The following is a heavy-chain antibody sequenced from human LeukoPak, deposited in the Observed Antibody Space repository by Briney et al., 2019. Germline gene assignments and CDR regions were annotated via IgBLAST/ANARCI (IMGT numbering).Heavy chain of an antibody. CDR3: ARDLGDYYGSGSYTDYYYYGMDV. J-gene: IGHJ6*02. Sequence: SETLSLTCAVYGGSFSGYYWSWIRQPPGKGLEWIGEINHSGSTNYNPSLKSRVTISVDTSKNQFSLKLSSVTAADTAVYYCARDLGDYYGSGSYTDYYYYGMDVWGQGTTVTVSS. V-gene: IGHV4-34*01. CDR2: INHSGST. CDR1: GGSFSGYY. D-gene: IGHD3-10*01.